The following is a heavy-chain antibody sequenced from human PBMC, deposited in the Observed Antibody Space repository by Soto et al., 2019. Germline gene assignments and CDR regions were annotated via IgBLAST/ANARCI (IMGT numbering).Heavy chain of an antibody. D-gene: IGHD3-10*01. V-gene: IGHV1-18*01. J-gene: IGHJ4*02. CDR2: ISASNGDT. CDR1: GYTFNNFV. CDR3: ARATVGVAPTASYIDH. Sequence: QVQLVQSGTEVQKPGASVKVSCKASGYTFNNFVVAWVRQAPGQGLEWMGWISASNGDTNYAQKFQGRVTMTPAPSTNTAYMHLRSLRSDDTAVSYCARATVGVAPTASYIDHCGQGPRVSVSS.